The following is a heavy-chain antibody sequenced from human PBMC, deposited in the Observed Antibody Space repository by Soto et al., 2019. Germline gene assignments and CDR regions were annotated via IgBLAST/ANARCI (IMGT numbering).Heavy chain of an antibody. CDR1: GYTFTVYY. CDR2: INPNSGGT. CDR3: AARTGYYTSYYYMDV. D-gene: IGHD3-9*01. J-gene: IGHJ6*03. Sequence: ASVNVSCKASGYTFTVYYMHWVLQAPGQGLEWMGWINPNSGGTNYAQKFQERLTITRDMSTSTAYMELSSLRSEDTAIYYCAARTGYYTSYYYMDVWGKETTVTVS. V-gene: IGHV1-2*02.